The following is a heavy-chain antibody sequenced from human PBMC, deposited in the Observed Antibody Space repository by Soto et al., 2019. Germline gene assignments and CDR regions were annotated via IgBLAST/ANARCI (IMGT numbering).Heavy chain of an antibody. CDR3: ARSSLYYDFWSGYSGPTSVGYMDV. J-gene: IGHJ6*03. Sequence: PSETLSLTCTVSGGSISSYYWSWIRQPPGKGLEWIGYIYYSGSTNYNPSLKSRVTISVDTSKNQFSLKLSSVTAADTAVYYCARSSLYYDFWSGYSGPTSVGYMDVWGKGTKVTVSS. D-gene: IGHD3-3*01. CDR2: IYYSGST. CDR1: GGSISSYY. V-gene: IGHV4-59*08.